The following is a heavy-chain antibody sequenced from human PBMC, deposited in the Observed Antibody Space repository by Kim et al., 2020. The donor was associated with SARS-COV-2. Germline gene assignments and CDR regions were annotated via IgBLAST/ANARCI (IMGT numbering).Heavy chain of an antibody. D-gene: IGHD2-15*01. Sequence: GGSLRLSCAASGFTFSSYGMHWVRQAPGKGLEWVAVISYDGSNKYYADSVKGRFTISRDNSKNTLYLQMNSLRAEDTAVYYCARDTCSGGSCYSPKGSGPGAFDIWGQGTMVTVSS. CDR3: ARDTCSGGSCYSPKGSGPGAFDI. CDR2: ISYDGSNK. V-gene: IGHV3-33*05. J-gene: IGHJ3*02. CDR1: GFTFSSYG.